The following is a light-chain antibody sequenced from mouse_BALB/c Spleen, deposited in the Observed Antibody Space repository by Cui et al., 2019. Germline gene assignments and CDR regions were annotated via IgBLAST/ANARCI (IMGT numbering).Light chain of an antibody. J-gene: IGKJ1*01. V-gene: IGKV8-21*01. CDR3: KQSYNLRT. CDR2: WAS. Sequence: DIVMSQFPPSLAALAGEKVTMSCKSSQSLLNSRTRKNYLAWYQQKPGQSPKLLIYWASTRESGVPDRFTGSGSGTDFTLTISSVQAEDLAVYYCKQSYNLRTFGGGTKLEIK. CDR1: QSLLNSRTRKNY.